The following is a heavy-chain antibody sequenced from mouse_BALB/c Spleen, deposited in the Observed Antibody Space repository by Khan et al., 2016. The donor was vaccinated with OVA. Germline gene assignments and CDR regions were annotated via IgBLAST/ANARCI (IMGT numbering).Heavy chain of an antibody. J-gene: IGHJ2*01. CDR3: ATSYFDGYYFDY. D-gene: IGHD1-1*01. V-gene: IGHV5-17*02. Sequence: EVKLVESGGDLVQPGGSRKLSCAASGFTFSSYGMHWVRQAPEKGLECVAYISGDSNTIYYADTVKGRFTISRDNPRNTLFLQMTSLMSEDTAMYYCATSYFDGYYFDYWGRGTTLTVSS. CDR2: ISGDSNTI. CDR1: GFTFSSYG.